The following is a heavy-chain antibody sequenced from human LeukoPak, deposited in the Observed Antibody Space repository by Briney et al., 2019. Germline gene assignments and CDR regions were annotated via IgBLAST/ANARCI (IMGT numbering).Heavy chain of an antibody. V-gene: IGHV3-23*01. J-gene: IGHJ6*03. CDR2: VDGSSYNT. Sequence: GGSLRLSCAASGFTFSSYAMNWVRQGPGKGLEWVSAVDGSSYNTYYADSVRGRFTISRDNSENTLYLQMNSLRAEDTAVYYCARDRSVTADYYYYYMDVWGKGTTVTVSS. CDR3: ARDRSVTADYYYYYMDV. CDR1: GFTFSSYA. D-gene: IGHD2-21*02.